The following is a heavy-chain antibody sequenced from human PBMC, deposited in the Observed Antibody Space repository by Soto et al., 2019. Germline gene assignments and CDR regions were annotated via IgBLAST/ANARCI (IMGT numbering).Heavy chain of an antibody. Sequence: ASVKVSCKASGYTFTSYAMHWVRQAPGQRLEWMGWINAGNGNTKYSQKFQGRVTITRDTSASTAYMELSSLRSEDTAVYYCARVSNYVWGSYSSDFDYWGQGTLVTVYS. J-gene: IGHJ4*02. V-gene: IGHV1-3*01. CDR2: INAGNGNT. CDR3: ARVSNYVWGSYSSDFDY. D-gene: IGHD3-16*02. CDR1: GYTFTSYA.